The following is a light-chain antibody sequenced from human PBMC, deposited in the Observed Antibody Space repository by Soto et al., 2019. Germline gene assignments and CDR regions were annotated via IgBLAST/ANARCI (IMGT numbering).Light chain of an antibody. CDR3: QQRSTSPRALT. Sequence: DIQMTQSPSSLSASVGDRVTITCRASQTIGIYLNWYQVKPGKAPKLLIYDASSLQSGVPSRFSGSGSGTDFTLTISCLQPEDFATYYCQQRSTSPRALTFGGGTKVEI. CDR2: DAS. CDR1: QTIGIY. V-gene: IGKV1-39*01. J-gene: IGKJ4*01.